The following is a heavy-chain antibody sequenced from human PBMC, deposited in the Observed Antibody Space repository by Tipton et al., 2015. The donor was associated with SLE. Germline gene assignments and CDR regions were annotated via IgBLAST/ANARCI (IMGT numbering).Heavy chain of an antibody. CDR3: ARDGLSYPCHFDY. D-gene: IGHD3-10*01. V-gene: IGHV3-33*01. Sequence: SLRLSCEASGYTFSRYAMHWVRQAPGKGLEWVAVIWFYGTNKYYGDSVQGRFTISRDNSKNSVYLDMNRLRVEDTAVYYCARDGLSYPCHFDYLVQRSLVTFSS. CDR1: GYTFSRYA. CDR2: IWFYGTNK. J-gene: IGHJ4*02.